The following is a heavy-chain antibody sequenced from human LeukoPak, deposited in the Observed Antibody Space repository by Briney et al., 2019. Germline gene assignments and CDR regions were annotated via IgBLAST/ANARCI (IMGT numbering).Heavy chain of an antibody. CDR3: ARDQDIVVVPAANPFDP. J-gene: IGHJ5*02. D-gene: IGHD2-2*01. CDR1: GYTFTSYA. CDR2: INTNTGNP. Sequence: ASVKVSCKASGYTFTSYAMNWVRQAPGQGLEWMGWINTNTGNPTYAQGFTGRFVFSLDTSVSTAYLQISSLKAEDTAVYYCARDQDIVVVPAANPFDPWGQGTLVTVSS. V-gene: IGHV7-4-1*02.